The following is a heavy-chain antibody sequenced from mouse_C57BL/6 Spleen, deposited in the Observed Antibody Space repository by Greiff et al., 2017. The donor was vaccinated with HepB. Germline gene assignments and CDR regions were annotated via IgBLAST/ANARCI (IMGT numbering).Heavy chain of an antibody. V-gene: IGHV7-3*01. J-gene: IGHJ1*03. CDR2: IRNKANGYTT. Sequence: EVQGVESGGGLVQPGGSLSHSCAASGFTFTDYYMSWVRQPPGKALEWLGFIRNKANGYTTEYSASVKGRFIISRDNSQSILYLQMNALRAEDSASYYCARLAGCYGSWYFDVWGTVTTVTVSS. D-gene: IGHD1-1*02. CDR3: ARLAGCYGSWYFDV. CDR1: GFTFTDYY.